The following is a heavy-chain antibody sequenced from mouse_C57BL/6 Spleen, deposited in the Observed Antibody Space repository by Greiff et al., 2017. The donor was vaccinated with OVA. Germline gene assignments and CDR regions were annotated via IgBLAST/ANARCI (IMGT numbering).Heavy chain of an antibody. J-gene: IGHJ1*03. V-gene: IGHV1-55*01. CDR2: IYPGSGST. CDR3: ARPNWDGRNWYFDV. CDR1: GYTFTSYW. D-gene: IGHD4-1*01. Sequence: QVQLQQSGAELVKPGASVKMSCKASGYTFTSYWITWVKQRPGQGLEWIGDIYPGSGSTNYNEKFKSKATLTVDTSSSTAYMQLSSLTSEDSAVYYCARPNWDGRNWYFDVWGTGTTVTVSS.